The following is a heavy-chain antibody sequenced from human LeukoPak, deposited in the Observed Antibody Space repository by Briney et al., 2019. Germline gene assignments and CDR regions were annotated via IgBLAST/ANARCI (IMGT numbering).Heavy chain of an antibody. Sequence: GGSLRLSCAVSGFTFSGFGMNWVRQAPGKGLEWVSSISSSSSYIYYADSVKGRFTISRDNAKNTLYLQMNSLRDEDTALYYCARGGLIVTTVTYYYYMDVWGKGTTVSVSS. D-gene: IGHD5-12*01. V-gene: IGHV3-21*01. CDR2: ISSSSSYI. CDR3: ARGGLIVTTVTYYYYMDV. CDR1: GFTFSGFG. J-gene: IGHJ6*03.